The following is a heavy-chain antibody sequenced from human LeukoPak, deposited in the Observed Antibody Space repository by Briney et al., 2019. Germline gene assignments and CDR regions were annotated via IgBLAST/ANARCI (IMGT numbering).Heavy chain of an antibody. D-gene: IGHD3-10*02. V-gene: IGHV4-34*01. Sequence: SESLSLTCAVYGGSFSGYYWSWIRQPPGKGLEWIGEINHSGSTNYNPSLKSRVTISVDTSKNQFSLKLSSVTAADTAVYYCARGPSSLFRHYYYYGMDVWGQGTTVTVSS. J-gene: IGHJ6*02. CDR3: ARGPSSLFRHYYYYGMDV. CDR2: INHSGST. CDR1: GGSFSGYY.